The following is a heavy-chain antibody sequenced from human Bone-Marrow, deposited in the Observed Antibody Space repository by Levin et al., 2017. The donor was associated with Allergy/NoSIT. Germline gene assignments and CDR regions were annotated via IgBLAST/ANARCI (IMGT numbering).Heavy chain of an antibody. CDR2: VAYDGDNK. D-gene: IGHD6-19*01. J-gene: IGHJ5*02. V-gene: IGHV3-30*03. CDR3: TRDGRIAVASTTWFDP. CDR1: GFAFRNYG. Sequence: SCTAPGFAFRNYGIHWVRQAPGKGLEWVALVAYDGDNKYYADSVKGRFTISRDNAKNTVYLEIKSLRVEDTGVYYCTRDGRIAVASTTWFDPWGQGTLVTVSS.